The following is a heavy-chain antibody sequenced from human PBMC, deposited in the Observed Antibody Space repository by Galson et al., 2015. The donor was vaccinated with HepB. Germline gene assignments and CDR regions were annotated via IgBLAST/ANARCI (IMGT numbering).Heavy chain of an antibody. Sequence: QSGAEVKKPGESLKISCKGSGYSFTSYWIGWVRQMPGKGLEWMGIIYPGDSDTRYSPSFQGQVTISADKSISTAYLQWSSLKASDTAMYYCATTYYYDSSGQLCSSPYCQDTEYFQHWGQGTLVTVSS. CDR1: GYSFTSYW. CDR3: ATTYYYDSSGQLCSSPYCQDTEYFQH. D-gene: IGHD3-22*01. CDR2: IYPGDSDT. J-gene: IGHJ1*01. V-gene: IGHV5-51*01.